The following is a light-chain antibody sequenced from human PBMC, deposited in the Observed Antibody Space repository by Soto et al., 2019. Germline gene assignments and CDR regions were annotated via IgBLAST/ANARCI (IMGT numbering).Light chain of an antibody. CDR1: QSVSNK. Sequence: EVVMRQSPATLSVSPGETATLSCRASQSVSNKLAWYQQRPGQAPRLLIYAADTRATGIPDRFSGSASGRECTLAISILQSEDFAVYYCQQYNNWPPWTFGQGTKVEVK. CDR2: AAD. CDR3: QQYNNWPPWT. J-gene: IGKJ1*01. V-gene: IGKV3-15*01.